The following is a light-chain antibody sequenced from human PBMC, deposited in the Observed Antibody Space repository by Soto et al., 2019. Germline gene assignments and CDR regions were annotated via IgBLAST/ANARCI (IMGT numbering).Light chain of an antibody. J-gene: IGLJ2*01. CDR2: DVS. CDR1: SSDVGGYNY. V-gene: IGLV2-14*01. Sequence: QSALTQPASVSGSPGQSITISCTGTSSDVGGYNYVSWYQQHPGKAPKLMIYDVSNRPSGVSNRFSGSKSGNTASLTISGLQAEDEADYYCSSYTSSSTSVLFGGGTKLTVL. CDR3: SSYTSSSTSVL.